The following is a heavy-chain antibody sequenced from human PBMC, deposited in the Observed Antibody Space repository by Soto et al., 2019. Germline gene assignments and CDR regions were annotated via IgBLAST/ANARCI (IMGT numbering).Heavy chain of an antibody. CDR2: ITVGTGNT. V-gene: IGHV1-58*01. CDR3: AAGDSSGYYGG. CDR1: GFTFTSSS. Sequence: SVKISCKASGFTFTSSSVQWGRQARGQRLEWIGWITVGTGNTNYAQKFQERVTITRDMSTSTAYMELSNLRSEDTAVYYCAAGDSSGYYGGWGQGTQVTVSS. J-gene: IGHJ4*02. D-gene: IGHD3-22*01.